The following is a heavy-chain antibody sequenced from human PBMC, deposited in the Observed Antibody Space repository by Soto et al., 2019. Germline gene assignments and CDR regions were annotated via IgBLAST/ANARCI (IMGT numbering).Heavy chain of an antibody. CDR1: GFTFSSYA. J-gene: IGHJ6*02. D-gene: IGHD6-13*01. CDR3: ARVNSSSWYGLYYYYYGMDV. CDR2: ISYDGSIK. V-gene: IGHV3-30-3*01. Sequence: QVQLVESGGGVVQPGRSLRLSCAASGFTFSSYAMHWVRQAPGKGLEWVAVISYDGSIKYYADSVKGRFTISRDNSKNTLYLQMNSLRAEDTAVYYCARVNSSSWYGLYYYYYGMDVWGQGTTVTVSS.